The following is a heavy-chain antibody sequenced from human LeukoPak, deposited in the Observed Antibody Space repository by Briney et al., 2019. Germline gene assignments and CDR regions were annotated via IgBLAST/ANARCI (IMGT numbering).Heavy chain of an antibody. V-gene: IGHV3-53*01. CDR1: GFSVSSKY. J-gene: IGHJ4*02. D-gene: IGHD3-22*01. CDR3: ARERDSSGYILAY. Sequence: GGSLRLSCAASGFSVSSKYMTWVRQAPGKGLERVSVIYAGGTTYYADSVKGRFTVSRDNSKNTIYLQMNGLRAEDTAVYFCARERDSSGYILAYWGQGTLVTVSS. CDR2: IYAGGTT.